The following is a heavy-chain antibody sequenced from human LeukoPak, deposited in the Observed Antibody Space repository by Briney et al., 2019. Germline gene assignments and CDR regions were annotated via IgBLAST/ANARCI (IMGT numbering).Heavy chain of an antibody. J-gene: IGHJ6*02. CDR3: ARGDSGSYLTLYYYGMDV. CDR1: GGSISSYY. D-gene: IGHD1-26*01. CDR2: IYYSGST. Sequence: SETLSLTCTVSGGSISSYYWSWIRQPPGKGLEWIGYIYYSGSTNYNPSLKSRVTISVDTSKNQFSLKLSSVTAADTAVYYCARGDSGSYLTLYYYGMDVWGQGTTVTVSS. V-gene: IGHV4-59*01.